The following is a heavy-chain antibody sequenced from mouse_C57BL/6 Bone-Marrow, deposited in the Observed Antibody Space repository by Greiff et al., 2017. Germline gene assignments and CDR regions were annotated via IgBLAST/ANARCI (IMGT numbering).Heavy chain of an antibody. Sequence: EVKLQQSGPELVKPGASVKISCKASGYTFTDYYMIWVKQSHGKSLEWIGDINPNNGGTSYNQKFKGKATLTVDKSSSTAYMELRSLTSEDSAVYYCAREITGPFDYWGQGTTLTVSS. V-gene: IGHV1-26*01. J-gene: IGHJ2*01. D-gene: IGHD4-1*01. CDR2: INPNNGGT. CDR3: AREITGPFDY. CDR1: GYTFTDYY.